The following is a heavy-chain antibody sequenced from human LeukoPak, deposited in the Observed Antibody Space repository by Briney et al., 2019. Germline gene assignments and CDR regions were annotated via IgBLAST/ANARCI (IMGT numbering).Heavy chain of an antibody. D-gene: IGHD2-8*01. V-gene: IGHV3-48*02. CDR2: ISSSSSTI. J-gene: IGHJ4*02. CDR1: GFTFSSYS. Sequence: GGSLRLSCAASGFTFSSYSMNWVRQAPGKGLEWVSSISSSSSTIYYADSVKGRFTISRDNAKNSLYLQMNSLRDEDTAVYYCARVKSRCTNGVCYAALDYWGQGTLVTVSS. CDR3: ARVKSRCTNGVCYAALDY.